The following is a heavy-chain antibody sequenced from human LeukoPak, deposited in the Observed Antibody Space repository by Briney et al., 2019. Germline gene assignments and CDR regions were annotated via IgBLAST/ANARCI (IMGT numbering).Heavy chain of an antibody. CDR1: GGSFSGYY. Sequence: SETLSLTCAVYGGSFSGYYWSWIRQPPGKGLEWIGEINHSGSTNYNPSLKSRVTISVDTSKNQFSLKLSSVTAADTAVYYCARGVAQHCSSTSCYYYYGMDVWGQGTTVTVSS. J-gene: IGHJ6*02. V-gene: IGHV4-34*01. CDR3: ARGVAQHCSSTSCYYYYGMDV. D-gene: IGHD2-2*01. CDR2: INHSGST.